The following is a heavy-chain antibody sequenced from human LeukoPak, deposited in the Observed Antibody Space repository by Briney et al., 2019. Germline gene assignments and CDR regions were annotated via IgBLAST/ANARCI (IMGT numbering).Heavy chain of an antibody. CDR1: GGSFSGYY. D-gene: IGHD2-2*01. J-gene: IGHJ6*02. CDR3: ARFDIVVVPAKYGMDV. Sequence: SETPSLTCAVYGGSFSGYYWSWIRQPPGKGLEWIGEINHSGSTNYNPSLKSRVTISVDTSKNQFSLKLSSVTAADTAVYYCARFDIVVVPAKYGMDVWGQGTTVTVSS. CDR2: INHSGST. V-gene: IGHV4-34*01.